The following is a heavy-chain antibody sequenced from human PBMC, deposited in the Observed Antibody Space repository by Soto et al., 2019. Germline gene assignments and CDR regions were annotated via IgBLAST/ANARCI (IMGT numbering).Heavy chain of an antibody. CDR3: AREIFPYGMDV. Sequence: PSETLSLTCGVSGGSINSGGYSWSWIRQPPGRGLEWIGNIYPSGSANYSPSLKTRVTTSVDRSMNQFSLNLGSVTAADTAVYYCAREIFPYGMDVWGPGTTVTVSS. J-gene: IGHJ6*02. V-gene: IGHV4-30-2*01. D-gene: IGHD3-3*01. CDR1: GGSINSGGYS. CDR2: IYPSGSA.